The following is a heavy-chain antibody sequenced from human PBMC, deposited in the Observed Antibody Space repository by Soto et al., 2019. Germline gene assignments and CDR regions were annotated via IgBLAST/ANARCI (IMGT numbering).Heavy chain of an antibody. CDR1: GGSISSGDYY. Sequence: QVQLQESGPGLVKPSQTLSLTCTVSGGSISSGDYYWSWIRQPPGKGLEWIGYIYYSGSTYYNPSLKSRVTISVDASKNQFSLKLSSVTAADTAVYYCARVGGFGATTIDYWGQGTLATVSS. CDR3: ARVGGFGATTIDY. V-gene: IGHV4-30-4*01. CDR2: IYYSGST. D-gene: IGHD3-10*01. J-gene: IGHJ4*02.